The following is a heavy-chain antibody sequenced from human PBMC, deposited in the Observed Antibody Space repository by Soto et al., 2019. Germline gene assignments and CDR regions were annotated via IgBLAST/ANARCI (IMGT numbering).Heavy chain of an antibody. Sequence: QVQLVESGGGVVQPGRSLRLSCADSGFTFSSYGMHWVRQATGKGLEWVAVISYDGSNKYYADSVKGRFTISRDNSKNTLYLQMNSLRAEDTAVYYCAKDQGGVVPLDYWGQGTLVTVAS. V-gene: IGHV3-30*18. D-gene: IGHD3-3*01. J-gene: IGHJ4*02. CDR2: ISYDGSNK. CDR3: AKDQGGVVPLDY. CDR1: GFTFSSYG.